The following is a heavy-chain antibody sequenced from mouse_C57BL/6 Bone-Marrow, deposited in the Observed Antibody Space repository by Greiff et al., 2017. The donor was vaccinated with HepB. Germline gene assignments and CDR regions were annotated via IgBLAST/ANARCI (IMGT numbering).Heavy chain of an antibody. CDR1: GYTFTSYW. D-gene: IGHD2-5*01. CDR2: IYPGSGST. V-gene: IGHV1-55*01. CDR3: ARQDYYSNYFDY. J-gene: IGHJ2*01. Sequence: QVQLQQLGAELVKPGASVKMSCKASGYTFTSYWITWVKQRPGQGLEWIGDIYPGSGSTNYNEKFKSKATLTVDTSSSTAYMQLSSLTSEDSAVYYCARQDYYSNYFDYWGQGTTLTVSS.